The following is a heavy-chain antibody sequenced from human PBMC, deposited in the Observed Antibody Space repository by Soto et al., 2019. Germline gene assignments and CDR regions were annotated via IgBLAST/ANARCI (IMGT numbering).Heavy chain of an antibody. Sequence: SETLSLTCTVSGGSINTFYWSWVRQPAGKGLEWIGRIFSSGSTSFNPSLESRVAMSVDTSKNHFSLNLRSVTAADMAVYYCAREGSHSAYNFAHGIQLWSFDFWGQGALVTVSS. CDR2: IFSSGST. CDR3: AREGSHSAYNFAHGIQLWSFDF. V-gene: IGHV4-4*07. D-gene: IGHD5-12*01. J-gene: IGHJ4*02. CDR1: GGSINTFY.